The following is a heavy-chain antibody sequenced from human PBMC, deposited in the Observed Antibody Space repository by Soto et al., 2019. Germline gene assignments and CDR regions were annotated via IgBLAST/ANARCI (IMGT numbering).Heavy chain of an antibody. CDR3: ASAGTGIEVLPSNDYFDY. D-gene: IGHD6-19*01. V-gene: IGHV1-2*04. CDR2: INPTSGDP. Sequence: ASGKVSCKASGYPFTGYHIHWVRPAPGQGREWMAWINPTSGDPNYAQKFQGWVTMTRDTSISTAYMELSRLGSDDTAVYYCASAGTGIEVLPSNDYFDYWGQGALVTVSS. CDR1: GYPFTGYH. J-gene: IGHJ4*02.